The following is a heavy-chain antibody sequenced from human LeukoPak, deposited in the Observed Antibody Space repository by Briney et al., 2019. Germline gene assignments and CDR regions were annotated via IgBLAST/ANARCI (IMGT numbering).Heavy chain of an antibody. CDR1: GYSISSGYY. CDR3: ARESTMVRGATDY. CDR2: IYHSGST. V-gene: IGHV4-38-2*02. D-gene: IGHD3-10*01. J-gene: IGHJ4*02. Sequence: SETLSLTCTVSGYSISSGYYWGWIRQPPGKGLEWIGSIYHSGSTYYNPSLKSRVTISVDTSKNQFSLKLSSVTAADTAVYYCARESTMVRGATDYWGQGTLVTVSS.